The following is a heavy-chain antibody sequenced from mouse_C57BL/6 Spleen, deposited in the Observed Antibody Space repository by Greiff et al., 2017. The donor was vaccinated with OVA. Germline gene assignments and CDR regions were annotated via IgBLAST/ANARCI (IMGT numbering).Heavy chain of an antibody. CDR3: ARQGYGSSYPDYAMDY. CDR1: GYTFTSYG. D-gene: IGHD1-1*01. J-gene: IGHJ4*01. Sequence: QVQLQQSGAELARPGASVKLSCKASGYTFTSYGISWVKQRTGQGLEWIGEIYPRSGNTYYNEKFKGKATLTADKSSSTAYMEIRSLTSEDSAVYIGARQGYGSSYPDYAMDYWGQGTSVTVSS. V-gene: IGHV1-81*01. CDR2: IYPRSGNT.